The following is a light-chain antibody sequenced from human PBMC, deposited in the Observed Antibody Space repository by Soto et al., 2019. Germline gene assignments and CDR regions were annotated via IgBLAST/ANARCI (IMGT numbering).Light chain of an antibody. V-gene: IGKV3-20*01. J-gene: IGKJ1*01. CDR2: GAS. Sequence: EIVMRQCPATLSVSPGERATLSCRASQSVSSSYLAWYQQKPGQAPRLLIYGASSRATGIPDRFSGSGSGTDFTLTISRLEPEDFAVYYCQQYGSSPRTFGQGTKVDIK. CDR1: QSVSSSY. CDR3: QQYGSSPRT.